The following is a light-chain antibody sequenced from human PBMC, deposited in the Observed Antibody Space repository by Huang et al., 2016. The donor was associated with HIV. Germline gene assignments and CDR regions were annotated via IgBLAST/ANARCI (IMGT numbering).Light chain of an antibody. Sequence: DIQMTQSPSSLSASVGDRVTITCQASQDIRKYLNWYQQKPGRAPKLLIYDSSNWEGGVPSRFRGSGSGTNFTFTISSLHPEDIATYYCQQYDNLYIFGQGTKVEIK. CDR1: QDIRKY. J-gene: IGKJ1*01. CDR2: DSS. CDR3: QQYDNLYI. V-gene: IGKV1-33*01.